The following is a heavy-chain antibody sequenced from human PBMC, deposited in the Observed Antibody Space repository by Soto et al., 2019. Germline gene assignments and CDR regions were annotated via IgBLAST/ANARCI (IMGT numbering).Heavy chain of an antibody. Sequence: PSETLSLTCTVSGGSISTYYWSWVRQPPGKGLEWIGYIYHSGSTNYNPSLESRVTMSVDTSKNQFSLKLSSVAAADTAVYYCARDKVVGATGNWGQGTLVTVSS. CDR2: IYHSGST. CDR3: ARDKVVGATGN. CDR1: GGSISTYY. V-gene: IGHV4-59*12. D-gene: IGHD1-1*01. J-gene: IGHJ4*02.